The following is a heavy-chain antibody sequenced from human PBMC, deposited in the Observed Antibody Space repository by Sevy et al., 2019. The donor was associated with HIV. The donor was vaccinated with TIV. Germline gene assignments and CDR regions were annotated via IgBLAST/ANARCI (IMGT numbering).Heavy chain of an antibody. CDR3: ARAQGVLLWFGEFPL. Sequence: GGSLRLSCAASGFTFSSYVMHWVRQAPGKGLEWVAVISYDGSEKYHADSVKGSFTISRDNSKNTLYLQMNSLRTEDTAVYYCARAQGVLLWFGEFPLWGQGTLVTVSS. D-gene: IGHD3-10*01. V-gene: IGHV3-30*04. CDR1: GFTFSSYV. J-gene: IGHJ4*02. CDR2: ISYDGSEK.